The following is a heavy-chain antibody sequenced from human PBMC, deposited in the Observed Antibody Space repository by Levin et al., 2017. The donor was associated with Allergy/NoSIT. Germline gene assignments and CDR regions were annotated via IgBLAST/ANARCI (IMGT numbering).Heavy chain of an antibody. D-gene: IGHD1-1*01. CDR1: GFSFSDHY. Sequence: HPGESLKISCAVSGFSFSDHYMDWVRQAPGKGLEWVGRIRTKAYSYATEYVASVKGRFTISRDDSKNSLYLQMNSLKIEDTAVYYCLKIGRNYQPDYWGRGTLVTVSS. J-gene: IGHJ4*02. CDR2: IRTKAYSYAT. CDR3: LKIGRNYQPDY. V-gene: IGHV3-72*01.